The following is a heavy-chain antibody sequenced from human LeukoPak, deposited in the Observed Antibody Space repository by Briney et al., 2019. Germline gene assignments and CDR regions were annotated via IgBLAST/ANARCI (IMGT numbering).Heavy chain of an antibody. CDR2: TYYRSKWYN. V-gene: IGHV6-1*01. J-gene: IGHJ3*02. CDR1: GDSVSSNSAA. D-gene: IGHD1-1*01. CDR3: ARVMERHWEEADAFDI. Sequence: SQTLSLTCAISGDSVSSNSAAWNWIRQSPSRGLEWLGRTYYRSKWYNDYAVSVKSRITINPDTSKNQFSLQLNSVTPEDTAVYYCARVMERHWEEADAFDIWGQGTMVTVSS.